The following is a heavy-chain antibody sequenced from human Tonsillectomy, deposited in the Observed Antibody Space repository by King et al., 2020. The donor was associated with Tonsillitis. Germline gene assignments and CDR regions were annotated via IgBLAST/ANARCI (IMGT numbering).Heavy chain of an antibody. CDR3: ARLHVYGVGGFDY. V-gene: IGHV4-39*07. CDR2: IYYSGST. CDR1: GGSISSSSYY. D-gene: IGHD4-17*01. Sequence: LQLQESGQGLVKPSETLSLTCTVSGGSISSSSYYWGWIRQPPGKGLEWIGSIYYSGSTYYNPSLKSRVTISVDTSKNQFSLKLSSVTAADTAVYYCARLHVYGVGGFDYWGQGTLVTVSS. J-gene: IGHJ4*02.